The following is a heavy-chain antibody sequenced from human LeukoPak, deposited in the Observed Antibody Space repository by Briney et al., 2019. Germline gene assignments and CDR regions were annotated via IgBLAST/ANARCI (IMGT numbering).Heavy chain of an antibody. D-gene: IGHD3-10*01. V-gene: IGHV3-7*05. CDR3: ARDTDGSTDKNWFDP. J-gene: IGHJ5*02. CDR2: IKPDGSEK. CDR1: GITFGSYW. Sequence: GGSLRLSCAASGITFGSYWMTWVRQAPGKGLECVANIKPDGSEKHYVDSVEGRFTISRDNAKNSLFLEMNSLRAEDTAVYYCARDTDGSTDKNWFDPWGQGTLVTVSS.